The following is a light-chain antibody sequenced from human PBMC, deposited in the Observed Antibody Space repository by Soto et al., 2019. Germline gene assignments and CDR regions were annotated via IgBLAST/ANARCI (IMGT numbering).Light chain of an antibody. J-gene: IGKJ5*01. CDR2: GAS. CDR1: QSITSTY. CDR3: QQYGSSPPIT. V-gene: IGKV3-20*01. Sequence: VWTQSQGTLSLSPGERATLSCSSIQSITSTYLAWYQQKPGQAPRLLIYGASSRATGIPDRFSGSGSGTDFTLTISRLEPADFAVYYCQQYGSSPPITFGHGTRLEIK.